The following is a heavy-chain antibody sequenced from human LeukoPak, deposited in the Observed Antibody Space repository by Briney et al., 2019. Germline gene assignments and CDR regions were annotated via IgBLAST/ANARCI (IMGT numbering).Heavy chain of an antibody. Sequence: EASVRVSCKASGYTFTAHHMQWLRQAPGQGLEWMGWINPRSGGTKYAQKFAGRVTMTTDTSTSTAYMELSRLTPDDTAVFYCVRDVYDWNDYDIWGKGTLVTVSS. CDR1: GYTFTAHH. CDR2: INPRSGGT. V-gene: IGHV1-2*02. J-gene: IGHJ4*02. D-gene: IGHD1-20*01. CDR3: VRDVYDWNDYDI.